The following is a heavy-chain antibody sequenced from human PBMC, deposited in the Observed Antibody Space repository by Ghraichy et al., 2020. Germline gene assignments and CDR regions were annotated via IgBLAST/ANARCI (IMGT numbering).Heavy chain of an antibody. Sequence: SQTLSLTCAVYGGSFSGYYWSCIRQPPGKGLEWIGEINHSGSTNYNPSLKSRVTISVDTSKNQFSLKLSSVTAADTAVYYCARPEDYCTNGVCLNDAFDIWGQGKMVTVSS. CDR2: INHSGST. J-gene: IGHJ3*02. CDR3: ARPEDYCTNGVCLNDAFDI. D-gene: IGHD2-8*01. CDR1: GGSFSGYY. V-gene: IGHV4-34*01.